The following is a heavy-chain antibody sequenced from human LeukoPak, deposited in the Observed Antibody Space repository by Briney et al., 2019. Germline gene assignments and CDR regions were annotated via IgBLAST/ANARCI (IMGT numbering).Heavy chain of an antibody. CDR2: INPNSGGT. D-gene: IGHD3-22*01. J-gene: IGHJ4*02. CDR1: GYTFTGYY. CDR3: ASGPDYYDSSGYYFSY. V-gene: IGHV1-2*02. Sequence: ASVKVSCKASGYTFTGYYMHWVRQAPGQGLEWMGWINPNSGGTNYAQKFQGRVTMTRDTPISTAYMELSRLRSDDTAVYYCASGPDYYDSSGYYFSYWGQGTLVTVSS.